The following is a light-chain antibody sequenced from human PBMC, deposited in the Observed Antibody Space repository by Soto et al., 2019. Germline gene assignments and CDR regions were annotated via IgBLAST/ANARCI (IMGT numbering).Light chain of an antibody. CDR3: QLYCDSPKT. V-gene: IGKV3-20*01. CDR2: DAS. CDR1: QTLTNTY. J-gene: IGKJ1*01. Sequence: EIVLTQSPGTLSLSPGERATLSCRASQTLTNTYLAWYQQKPGQAPRLLIFDASTRGTAIPDRFSGSGSGRDLSLIISSLLAEDVVADCYQLYCDSPKTFGQGTNVEVK.